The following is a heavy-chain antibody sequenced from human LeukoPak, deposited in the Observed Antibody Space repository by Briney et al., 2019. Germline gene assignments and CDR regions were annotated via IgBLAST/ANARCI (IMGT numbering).Heavy chain of an antibody. CDR1: GGSISSGGYS. Sequence: SQTLSLTCAVSGGSISSGGYSWSWIRQPPGRGLEWIGYIYHSGSTYYNPSLKSRVTVSVDRSKNQFSLKLSSVTAADTAVYYCARSNHPRYYFDYWGQGTLVTVSS. D-gene: IGHD1-14*01. V-gene: IGHV4-30-2*01. CDR2: IYHSGST. CDR3: ARSNHPRYYFDY. J-gene: IGHJ4*02.